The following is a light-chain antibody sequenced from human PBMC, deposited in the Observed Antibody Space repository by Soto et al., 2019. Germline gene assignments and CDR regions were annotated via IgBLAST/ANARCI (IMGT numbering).Light chain of an antibody. CDR2: AAS. CDR3: QQSYSTPPT. Sequence: DIQMTESPSSLSASVGDRVTITCRASQSISSYLNWYQQKPGKAPKLLIYAASSLQSGVPSRFSGSGSGTDLTLTNSSLQTEDFATYYCQQSYSTPPTFGLGTKVEIK. CDR1: QSISSY. J-gene: IGKJ1*01. V-gene: IGKV1-39*01.